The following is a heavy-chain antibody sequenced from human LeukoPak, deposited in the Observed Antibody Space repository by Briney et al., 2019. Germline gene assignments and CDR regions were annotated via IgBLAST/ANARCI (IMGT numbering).Heavy chain of an antibody. V-gene: IGHV4-39*07. J-gene: IGHJ5*02. CDR2: IYDSGST. Sequence: SETLSLTCTVSGGSISSSGYQWGWIRQPPGKGLEWIGSIYDSGSTYYNPSLKSRVTISVDTSKNQFSLKLSSVTAADTAVYYCAREWGRERYCSGGSCYFNWFDPWGQGTLVTVSS. D-gene: IGHD2-15*01. CDR1: GGSISSSGYQ. CDR3: AREWGRERYCSGGSCYFNWFDP.